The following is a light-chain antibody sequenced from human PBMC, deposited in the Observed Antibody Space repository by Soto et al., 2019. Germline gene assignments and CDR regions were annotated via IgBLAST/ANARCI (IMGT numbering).Light chain of an antibody. J-gene: IGKJ5*01. CDR1: QSISSY. V-gene: IGKV1-39*01. CDR3: QHFYPTPPVT. CDR2: AAS. Sequence: DIQMTQSPSSLSASVVDRVTITCRASQSISSYLNWYQQKPGKAPKLLIYAASTLQSGVPSRFSGSGSGTDFTLTISNLQPEDFATYYCQHFYPTPPVTFGQGTRLEIK.